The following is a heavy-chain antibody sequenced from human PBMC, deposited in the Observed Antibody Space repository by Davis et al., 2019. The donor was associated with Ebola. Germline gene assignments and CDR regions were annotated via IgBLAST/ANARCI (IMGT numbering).Heavy chain of an antibody. Sequence: MPSETLSLTCAVSGGSISSSNWWSCVRQPPGKGLEWIGEIYHSGSTNYNPSLKSRVTISVDKSKNQFSLKLSSVTAADTAVYYCARGGGSYSYGMDVWGQGTTVTVSS. V-gene: IGHV4-4*02. CDR2: IYHSGST. J-gene: IGHJ6*02. CDR1: GGSISSSNW. D-gene: IGHD1-26*01. CDR3: ARGGGSYSYGMDV.